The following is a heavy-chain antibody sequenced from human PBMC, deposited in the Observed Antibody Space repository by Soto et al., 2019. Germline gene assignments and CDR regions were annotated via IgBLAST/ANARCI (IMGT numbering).Heavy chain of an antibody. Sequence: GGSLRLSCAASGFTFRSYAMRWIRQSPGKGLEWVSAISSGGVTTYYADSVKGRFTISRDNSKSTLYLQMNSLRVEDTAVYYCARVGGYDRYYFDYWGQGILVTVS. D-gene: IGHD3-10*01. CDR2: ISSGGVTT. J-gene: IGHJ4*02. V-gene: IGHV3-23*01. CDR3: ARVGGYDRYYFDY. CDR1: GFTFRSYA.